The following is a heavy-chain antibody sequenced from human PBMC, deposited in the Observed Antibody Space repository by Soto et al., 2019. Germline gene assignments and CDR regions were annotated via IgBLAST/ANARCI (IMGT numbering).Heavy chain of an antibody. CDR2: IIPIFGTA. D-gene: IGHD3-16*01. Sequence: QVQLVQSGAEVKKPGSSVKVSCKASGGTLSIYAIIWVRHAPGPGLEWMGAIIPIFGTANYAQKFHGRVTITADEYTSTDYMELSSLRSEVTAVYYCARVIPLTAVDAFDIWGQGTMVTVSS. V-gene: IGHV1-69*12. CDR3: ARVIPLTAVDAFDI. CDR1: GGTLSIYA. J-gene: IGHJ3*02.